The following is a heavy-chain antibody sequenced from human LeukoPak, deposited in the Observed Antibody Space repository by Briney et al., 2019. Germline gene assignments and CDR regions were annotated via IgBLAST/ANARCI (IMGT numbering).Heavy chain of an antibody. D-gene: IGHD3-22*01. Sequence: PSETLSLTCTVSVGSISNGGYSWSWIRQPPGKGLEWIVHIYYSGSTYYNPSLKSRVTISVDTSKNQFSLKLSSVTAADTAVYYCARGGYDSSGYYFLYFDYWGQGTLVTVSS. CDR2: IYYSGST. J-gene: IGHJ4*02. CDR1: VGSISNGGYS. V-gene: IGHV4-30-4*07. CDR3: ARGGYDSSGYYFLYFDY.